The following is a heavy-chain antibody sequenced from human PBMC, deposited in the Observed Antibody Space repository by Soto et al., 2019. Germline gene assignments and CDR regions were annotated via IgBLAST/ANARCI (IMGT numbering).Heavy chain of an antibody. D-gene: IGHD3-3*01. CDR2: INHSGST. CDR3: ARAPYYDFWSGYYNWFDP. Sequence: SETLSLTCAVYGGSFSGYYWSWIRQPPGKGLEWIGEINHSGSTNYNPSLKSRVTISVDTSENQFSLKLSSVTAADTAVYYCARAPYYDFWSGYYNWFDPWGQGTLVTV. V-gene: IGHV4-34*01. CDR1: GGSFSGYY. J-gene: IGHJ5*02.